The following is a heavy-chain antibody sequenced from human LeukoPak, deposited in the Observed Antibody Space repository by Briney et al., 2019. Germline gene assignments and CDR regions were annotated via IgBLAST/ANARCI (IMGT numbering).Heavy chain of an antibody. V-gene: IGHV3-30-3*01. D-gene: IGHD1-26*01. CDR1: GFTFSSYA. CDR3: ARSVGPRNHFDY. CDR2: ISYDGSNK. J-gene: IGHJ4*02. Sequence: PGRSLRLSCAASGFTFSSYAMHWVRQAPGKGLEWVAVISYDGSNKYYADSVKGRFTISRDNSKNTLYLQMNSLRAEDTAVYYCARSVGPRNHFDYWGQGTLVTVSS.